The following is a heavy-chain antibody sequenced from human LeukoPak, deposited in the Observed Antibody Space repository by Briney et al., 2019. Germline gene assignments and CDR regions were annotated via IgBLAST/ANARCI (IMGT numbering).Heavy chain of an antibody. CDR2: ISGSGGST. CDR3: AKDHVEYSMAGYYYMDV. D-gene: IGHD6-19*01. Sequence: GGSLRLSCAASGFTFSSYAMSWVRQAPGKGLEWVSAISGSGGSTYYADSVKGRFTISRDNSKNTLYLQMNGLRAEDTAVYYCAKDHVEYSMAGYYYMDVWGKGTTVTVSS. V-gene: IGHV3-23*01. J-gene: IGHJ6*03. CDR1: GFTFSSYA.